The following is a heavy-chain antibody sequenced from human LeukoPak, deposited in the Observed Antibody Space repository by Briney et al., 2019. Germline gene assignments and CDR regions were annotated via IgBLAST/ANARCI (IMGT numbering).Heavy chain of an antibody. J-gene: IGHJ4*02. V-gene: IGHV3-23*01. D-gene: IGHD3-22*01. CDR2: IYGSGTTT. CDR1: GFTFSSYA. CDR3: AKDRAPSHYYDSSGYEA. Sequence: GGSLRLSCAASGFTFSSYAMGWVRQAPGKGLEWVSSIYGSGTTTDYADSVKGRFTISRDNSKNTLYLQMNSLRAEDTAVYYCAKDRAPSHYYDSSGYEARGQGTLVTVSS.